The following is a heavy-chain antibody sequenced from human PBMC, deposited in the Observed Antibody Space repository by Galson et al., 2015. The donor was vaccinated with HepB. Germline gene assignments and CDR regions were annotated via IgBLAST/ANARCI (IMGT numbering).Heavy chain of an antibody. CDR1: GYTFTDYG. V-gene: IGHV1-18*04. CDR3: ARASRVQAGSDDH. D-gene: IGHD2-2*01. J-gene: IGHJ4*02. CDR2: ISVYNDYT. Sequence: SVKVSCKASGYTFTDYGFSWVRQAPGQGLEWMGWISVYNDYTSYAQKFQGRVSMTTDTSTSTAYMELMNLRSDDTAIYYCARASRVQAGSDDHRGQGTLVIVSS.